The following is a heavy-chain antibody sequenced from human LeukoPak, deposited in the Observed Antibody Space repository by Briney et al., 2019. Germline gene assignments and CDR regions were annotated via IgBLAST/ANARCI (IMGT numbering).Heavy chain of an antibody. CDR2: IYPADSDT. CDR3: AFGASNWDQFDY. Sequence: GESLKISCKGSGYTFTNHWIAWVRQMPGKGLEWMGIIYPADSDTRYSPSFQCQVTISADKSVRTAYLQWSSLKASDTAMYYCAFGASNWDQFDYWGQGTLVTVSS. CDR1: GYTFTNHW. J-gene: IGHJ4*02. D-gene: IGHD7-27*01. V-gene: IGHV5-51*01.